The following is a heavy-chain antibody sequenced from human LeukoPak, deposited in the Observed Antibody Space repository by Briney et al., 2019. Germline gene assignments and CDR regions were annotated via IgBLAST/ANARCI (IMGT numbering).Heavy chain of an antibody. V-gene: IGHV4-34*01. Sequence: SETLSLTCAVYGGSFSGYYWSWIRQPPGKGLEWIGEINHSGSTNYNPSLKSRVTISVDTSKNQFPLKLSSVTAADTAVYYCASPIAARRHAFDIRGQGIMVTVSS. J-gene: IGHJ3*02. CDR1: GGSFSGYY. CDR3: ASPIAARRHAFDI. D-gene: IGHD6-6*01. CDR2: INHSGST.